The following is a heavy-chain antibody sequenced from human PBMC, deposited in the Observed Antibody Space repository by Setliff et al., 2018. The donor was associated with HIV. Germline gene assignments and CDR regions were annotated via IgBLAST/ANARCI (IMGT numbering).Heavy chain of an antibody. V-gene: IGHV4-59*01. CDR1: GGSISSYY. J-gene: IGHJ4*02. CDR2: IFYTGST. CDR3: ARASFSGYYSHFDY. D-gene: IGHD3-3*01. Sequence: PSETLSLTCTVSGGSISSYYWTWLRQFPGKGLEWIGFIFYTGSTTYSPSLNSRVTISVDTSKNQFSLKLSSVTAADTAVYYCARASFSGYYSHFDYWGQGTLVTVSS.